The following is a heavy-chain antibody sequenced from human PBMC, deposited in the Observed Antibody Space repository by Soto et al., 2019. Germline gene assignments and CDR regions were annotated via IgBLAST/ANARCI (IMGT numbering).Heavy chain of an antibody. V-gene: IGHV3-48*01. Sequence: EVQLVESGGGLVQPGGSLRLSCATSGFILSDCAMNWVRQAPGKGLAWVSYISSSSSVIDYADSVKGRFTVSRDNARNSLSVQMNSLRAEDTAVYYCARDLSWGSNWYYYMDVWGKGTSVTVSS. J-gene: IGHJ6*03. CDR1: GFILSDCA. D-gene: IGHD7-27*01. CDR2: ISSSSSVI. CDR3: ARDLSWGSNWYYYMDV.